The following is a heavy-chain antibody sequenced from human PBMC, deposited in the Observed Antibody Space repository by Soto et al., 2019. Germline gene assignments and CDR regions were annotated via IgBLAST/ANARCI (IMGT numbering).Heavy chain of an antibody. D-gene: IGHD6-19*01. CDR3: ARGAIAVAGNNWFDP. J-gene: IGHJ5*02. CDR1: GYTFTSYG. V-gene: IGHV1-18*01. Sequence: ASVQVSCKASGYTFTSYGISWVRQAPGQGLEWMGWISAYNGNTNYAQKLQGRVTMTTDTSTSTAYMELRSLRSDDTAVYHCARGAIAVAGNNWFDPWGQGTLVTVSS. CDR2: ISAYNGNT.